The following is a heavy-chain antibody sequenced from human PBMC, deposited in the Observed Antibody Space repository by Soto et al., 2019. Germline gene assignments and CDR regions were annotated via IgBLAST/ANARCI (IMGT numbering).Heavy chain of an antibody. CDR2: VYYSGNT. Sequence: QVQLQESGPGLVMPSQTLSLSCTVSGGSISSDSYYWTWIRQHPGKGLEWIGYVYYSGNTYYNPSLKSRLTISLDTSKKQFSLKLTSVTAADTAVYFCAAGSGGVGLSFDCWGQGILVTVSS. D-gene: IGHD1-26*01. J-gene: IGHJ4*02. CDR1: GGSISSDSYY. CDR3: AAGSGGVGLSFDC. V-gene: IGHV4-31*03.